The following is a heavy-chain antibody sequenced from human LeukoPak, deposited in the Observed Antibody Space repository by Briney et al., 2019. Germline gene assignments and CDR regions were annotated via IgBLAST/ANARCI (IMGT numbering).Heavy chain of an antibody. J-gene: IGHJ3*02. Sequence: PGGCLRLACAASAFTFSSYTIHSVRQAPGKGLEWVAVITYEGSNKYYADSVKGRFTISRDNAKNTLYLQMNSLIAEDKAVYYCARTYDAFDIWGQGTMVTVFS. CDR2: ITYEGSNK. CDR1: AFTFSSYT. CDR3: ARTYDAFDI. V-gene: IGHV3-30*08.